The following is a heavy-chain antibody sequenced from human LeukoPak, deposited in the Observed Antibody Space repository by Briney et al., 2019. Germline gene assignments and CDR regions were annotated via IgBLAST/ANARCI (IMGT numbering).Heavy chain of an antibody. CDR1: GYSFNGVY. CDR2: INPSGGGT. J-gene: IGHJ3*01. V-gene: IGHV1-2*06. CDR3: RLFHTPIFDL. D-gene: IGHD3-3*01. Sequence: GASVKISCKASGYSFNGVYIHWVRQAPGQGLEWMGRINPSGGGTNYAQNFQGRVTIAWDTSISTAYLDLSRLTSYYTAVYYCRLFHTPIFDLWGQGTMVTVSS.